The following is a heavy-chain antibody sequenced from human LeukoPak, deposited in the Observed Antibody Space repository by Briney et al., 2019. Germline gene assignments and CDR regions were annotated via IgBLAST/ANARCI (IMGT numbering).Heavy chain of an antibody. CDR2: ISGSGGST. V-gene: IGHV3-23*01. D-gene: IGHD4-4*01. J-gene: IGHJ2*01. CDR3: AKDGAAVTRYFDL. Sequence: GGSLRLSCAASGFTFSSYAMSWVRQAPGKGLEWVSAISGSGGSTYYADSVKGRSTISRDNSKNTLYLQMNSLRAEDTAVYYCAKDGAAVTRYFDLWGRGTLVTASS. CDR1: GFTFSSYA.